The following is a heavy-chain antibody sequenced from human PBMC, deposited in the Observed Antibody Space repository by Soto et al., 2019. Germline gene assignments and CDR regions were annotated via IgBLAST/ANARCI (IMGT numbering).Heavy chain of an antibody. J-gene: IGHJ6*02. CDR1: GGSISSGGYY. CDR3: ARFIGRGSGSYPSYYYYYGMDV. D-gene: IGHD3-10*01. CDR2: IYYSGST. V-gene: IGHV4-61*08. Sequence: PSETLSLTCTVSGGSISSGGYYWSWIRQHPGKGLEWIGYIYYSGSTSYNPSLKSRVTISVDTSKNQFSLKLSSVTAADTAVYYCARFIGRGSGSYPSYYYYYGMDVWGQGTTVTV.